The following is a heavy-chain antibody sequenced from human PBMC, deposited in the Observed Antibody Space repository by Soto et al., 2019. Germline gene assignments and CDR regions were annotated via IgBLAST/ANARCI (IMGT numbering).Heavy chain of an antibody. J-gene: IGHJ4*02. D-gene: IGHD2-15*01. Sequence: PGQGLEWMGWISAYNGNTNYAQKLQGRVTMTTDTSTSTAYMELRSLRSDDTAVYYCARVSASFFSYFDYWGQGTLVTVS. CDR2: ISAYNGNT. CDR3: ARVSASFFSYFDY. V-gene: IGHV1-18*01.